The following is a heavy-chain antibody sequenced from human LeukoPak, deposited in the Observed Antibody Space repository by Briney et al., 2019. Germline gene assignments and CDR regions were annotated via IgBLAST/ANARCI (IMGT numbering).Heavy chain of an antibody. CDR2: INSNSGGT. CDR3: AREDLYYYDSSGSEYFQH. D-gene: IGHD3-22*01. CDR1: GYTFTGYY. J-gene: IGHJ1*01. Sequence: ASAKVSCKASGYTFTGYYMHWVRQAPGQGLEWMGWINSNSGGTNYAQKFQGRVTMTRDTSISTAYMELSRLRSDDTAVYYCAREDLYYYDSSGSEYFQHWGQGTLVTVSS. V-gene: IGHV1-2*02.